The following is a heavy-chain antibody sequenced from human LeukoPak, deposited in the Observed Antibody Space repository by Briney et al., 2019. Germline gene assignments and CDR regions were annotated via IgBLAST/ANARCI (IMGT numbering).Heavy chain of an antibody. Sequence: GGSLRLPCTISGLTLSSYELNWVRQAPGKGLEWVSYMSRSGTTIYYADSVKGRFTISRDNAKNSLYLQMNSLRVEDTAVYYCATRVPYTGYKNWGQGTLVTVSS. CDR3: ATRVPYTGYKN. CDR2: MSRSGTTI. CDR1: GLTLSSYE. D-gene: IGHD5-24*01. V-gene: IGHV3-48*03. J-gene: IGHJ4*02.